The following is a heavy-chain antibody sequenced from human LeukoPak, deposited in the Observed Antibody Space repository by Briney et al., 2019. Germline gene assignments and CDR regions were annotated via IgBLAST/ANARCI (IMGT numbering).Heavy chain of an antibody. V-gene: IGHV1-18*01. Sequence: ASVKVSCTASGYTFTSYGISWVRQAPGQGLEWMGWISAYNGNTNYAQKLQGRVTMTTDTSTSTAYMELRSLRSDDTAVYYSARRVSGFDILTAYYDYWGQGTLVTVSS. CDR3: ARRVSGFDILTAYYDY. J-gene: IGHJ4*02. CDR1: GYTFTSYG. CDR2: ISAYNGNT. D-gene: IGHD3-9*01.